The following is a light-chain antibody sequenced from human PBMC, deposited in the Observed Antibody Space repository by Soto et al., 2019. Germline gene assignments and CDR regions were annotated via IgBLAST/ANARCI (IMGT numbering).Light chain of an antibody. J-gene: IGLJ2*01. CDR2: EVT. CDR1: SSDVGGYNY. CDR3: SSYTSSNTLI. V-gene: IGLV2-14*01. Sequence: QSVLTQPASVSGSPGQSITISCTGTSSDVGGYNYVSWYQQYPGKAPKVMIYEVTNRPSGVSNRFSGSKSGNTASLTISGLQAEDEADHYCSSYTSSNTLIFGGGTKLTVL.